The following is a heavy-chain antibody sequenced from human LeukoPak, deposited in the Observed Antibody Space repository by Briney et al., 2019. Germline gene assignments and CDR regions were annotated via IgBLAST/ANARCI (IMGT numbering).Heavy chain of an antibody. CDR2: IYYSGNT. V-gene: IGHV4-39*07. CDR1: GASISSDDYF. CDR3: ARTRGRVSKTDFDS. D-gene: IGHD5/OR15-5a*01. J-gene: IGHJ4*02. Sequence: SETLSLTCTVSGASISSDDYFWGWIRQPPGKGLEWIATIYYSGNTYYNPSLSSRVTISADSSKNQFSLRLRSVTAADAAVYFCARTRGRVSKTDFDSWGQGALVTVSS.